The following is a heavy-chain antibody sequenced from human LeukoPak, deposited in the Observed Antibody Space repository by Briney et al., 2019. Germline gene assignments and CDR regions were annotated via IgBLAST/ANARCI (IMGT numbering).Heavy chain of an antibody. CDR2: ISYDGSNK. J-gene: IGHJ5*02. CDR1: RFTFSSYA. D-gene: IGHD6-13*01. CDR3: ARAHSSSHNWFDP. V-gene: IGHV3-30*01. Sequence: GGSLRLSCAASRFTFSSYAMHWVRQAPGKGLERGAVISYDGSNKYYADSVKGRFTISRDNSKNTLYLQMNSLRAEDTAVYYCARAHSSSHNWFDPWGQGTLVTVSS.